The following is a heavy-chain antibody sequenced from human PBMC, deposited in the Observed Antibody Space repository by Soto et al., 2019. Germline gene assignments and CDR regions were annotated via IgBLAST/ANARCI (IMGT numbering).Heavy chain of an antibody. D-gene: IGHD3-16*01. Sequence: QITLKESGPTLVKPTQTLTLTCTFSGFSLSTSGEGVGWIRQPPGKALVCLALIYWDDDKRYSPSLKSRLNIIKDTSKIQVALTMTGFDPVDTATFYCVHDRGGGDLRRYYYSAMDGWGQETTVTV. CDR1: GFSLSTSGEG. CDR2: IYWDDDK. CDR3: VHDRGGGDLRRYYYSAMDG. J-gene: IGHJ6*02. V-gene: IGHV2-5*02.